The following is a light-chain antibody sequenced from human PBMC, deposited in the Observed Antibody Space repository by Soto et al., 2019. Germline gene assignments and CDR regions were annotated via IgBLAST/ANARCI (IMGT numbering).Light chain of an antibody. J-gene: IGKJ4*01. CDR2: DAS. CDR3: QQRGSWPIT. CDR1: QSVNSY. V-gene: IGKV3-11*01. Sequence: EIVLTQSPATLSLSPGERATLSCRASQSVNSYLAWYQQKPGQAPRLLIYDASNRATGVPSRFSGSASGTDFTLTISSLEPEDVEVYYCQQRGSWPITFGGGTKVDIK.